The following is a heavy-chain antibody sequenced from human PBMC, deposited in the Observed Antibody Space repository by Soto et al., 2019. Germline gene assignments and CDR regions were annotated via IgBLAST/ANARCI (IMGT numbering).Heavy chain of an antibody. CDR1: GGSISSGGYY. D-gene: IGHD3-22*01. CDR3: ARDPGTYYYDSSGQDDDFDI. V-gene: IGHV4-31*03. J-gene: IGHJ3*02. Sequence: SETLSLTCTVSGGSISSGGYYWSWIRQHPGKGLEWIGYIYYSGSTYYNPSLKSRVTISVDTSKNQFSLKLSSVTAADTAVYYCARDPGTYYYDSSGQDDDFDIWGQGTMVTVSS. CDR2: IYYSGST.